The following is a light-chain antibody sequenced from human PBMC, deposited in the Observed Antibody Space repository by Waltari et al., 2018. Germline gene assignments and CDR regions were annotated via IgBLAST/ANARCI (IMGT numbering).Light chain of an antibody. CDR1: RSDVGGLNL. J-gene: IGLJ1*01. Sequence: QSALTQPASVSGSPGQSLTISRTGTRSDVGGLNLVSWYRQHPGKAPKLLIYEVSKRPSGVSNRFSGSKSGNAASLTSSGLQAEDEADYYCCSYAGSSTPYVFGTGTKVTVL. V-gene: IGLV2-23*02. CDR3: CSYAGSSTPYV. CDR2: EVS.